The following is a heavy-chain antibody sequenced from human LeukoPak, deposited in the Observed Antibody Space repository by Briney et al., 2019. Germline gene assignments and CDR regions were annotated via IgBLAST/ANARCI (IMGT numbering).Heavy chain of an antibody. V-gene: IGHV3-21*01. J-gene: IGHJ4*02. CDR3: AKTGPYYFAY. Sequence: PGGSLRLSCAASGFTFSSYSMNWVRQAPGKGPEWVSSISSSSSYIYYADSVKGRFTISRDNPKNSLYLQMNSLRAEDTAVYYCAKTGPYYFAYWGQGTLVTVSS. CDR1: GFTFSSYS. CDR2: ISSSSSYI.